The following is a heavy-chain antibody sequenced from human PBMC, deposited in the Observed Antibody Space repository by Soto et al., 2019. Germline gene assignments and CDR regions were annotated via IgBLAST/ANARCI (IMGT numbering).Heavy chain of an antibody. Sequence: SETLSLTCAVYGGSFSGYYWSWIRQPPGKGLEWIGEINHSGSTNYNPSLKSRVTISVDTSKNQFSLKLSSVTAADTAVYYCARGRGYSGYDYAYWGQGTLVTVSS. V-gene: IGHV4-34*01. CDR3: ARGRGYSGYDYAY. CDR2: INHSGST. J-gene: IGHJ4*02. CDR1: GGSFSGYY. D-gene: IGHD5-12*01.